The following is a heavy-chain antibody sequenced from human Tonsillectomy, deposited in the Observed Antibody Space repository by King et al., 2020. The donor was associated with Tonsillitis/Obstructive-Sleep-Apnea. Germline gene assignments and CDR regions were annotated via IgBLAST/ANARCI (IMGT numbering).Heavy chain of an antibody. CDR1: GFTFDDYA. J-gene: IGHJ6*03. CDR3: AKSSGPCPALDYMDV. Sequence: VQLVESGGGLVQPGRSLRLSCAASGFTFDDYAMHWVRQVPGKGLEWVSGISWNRGSIGYADSVKGRFTISRDNAKNSLYLQMNSLRAEDTALDYCAKSSGPCPALDYMDVWGKGTTVTVSS. CDR2: ISWNRGSI. D-gene: IGHD3-10*01. V-gene: IGHV3-9*01.